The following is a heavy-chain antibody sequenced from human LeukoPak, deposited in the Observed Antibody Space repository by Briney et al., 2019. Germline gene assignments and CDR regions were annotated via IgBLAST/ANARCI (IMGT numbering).Heavy chain of an antibody. CDR2: ISWDGGST. Sequence: GGSLRLSCAASGFTFDDYAMHWVRQAPGKGLEWVSLISWDGGSTYYADSVKGRFTISRDNSKNSLYLQMNSLRAEDTALYYCAAADKFWSPVDYWGQRTLVTVSS. CDR1: GFTFDDYA. CDR3: AAADKFWSPVDY. D-gene: IGHD6-13*01. V-gene: IGHV3-43D*04. J-gene: IGHJ4*02.